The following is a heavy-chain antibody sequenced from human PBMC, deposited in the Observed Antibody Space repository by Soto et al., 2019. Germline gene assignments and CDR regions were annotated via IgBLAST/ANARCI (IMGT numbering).Heavy chain of an antibody. Sequence: APVNRSCKASGYTLILYYISWMRQAPGQGLECMGLINPSGGSTTYAQKFQGRVTMTRDTSTSTVYMELSSLRSEDTAVYYCARDYYDSSGYSPPYYYYGMDVWGQGTTVTVSS. CDR1: GYTLILYY. CDR3: ARDYYDSSGYSPPYYYYGMDV. V-gene: IGHV1-46*01. J-gene: IGHJ6*02. CDR2: INPSGGST. D-gene: IGHD3-22*01.